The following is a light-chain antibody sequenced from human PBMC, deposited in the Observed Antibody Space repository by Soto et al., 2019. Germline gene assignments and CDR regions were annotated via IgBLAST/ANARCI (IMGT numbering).Light chain of an antibody. V-gene: IGKV3-15*01. CDR1: QSVSSN. J-gene: IGKJ5*01. Sequence: ERIMTQSPATLSVSPGESATLSCRASQSVSSNLAWYQQKPGQAPRLLIYGVSTRATGIPARFSGSGSETKFTLTISSLQSEDFAVYYCQQRSNWPSITFGQGTRLEI. CDR2: GVS. CDR3: QQRSNWPSIT.